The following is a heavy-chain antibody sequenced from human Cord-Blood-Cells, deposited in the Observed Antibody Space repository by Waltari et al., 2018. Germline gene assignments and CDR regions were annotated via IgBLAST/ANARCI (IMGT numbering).Heavy chain of an antibody. Sequence: QLQLQESGPGLVKPSEALSLTCTVPGGSISSSTYYWGWIRQPPGKGLELIGSIYYRGRTYYNPSLKSRVTISVDTSKNQFSLKLSSVTAADTAVYYCARRPTVTTAGGFDYWGQGTLVTVSS. D-gene: IGHD4-17*01. CDR1: GGSISSSTYY. CDR2: IYYRGRT. CDR3: ARRPTVTTAGGFDY. J-gene: IGHJ4*02. V-gene: IGHV4-39*01.